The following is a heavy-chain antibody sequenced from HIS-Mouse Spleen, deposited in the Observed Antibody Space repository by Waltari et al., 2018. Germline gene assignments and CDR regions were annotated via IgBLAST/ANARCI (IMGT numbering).Heavy chain of an antibody. Sequence: QVQLQESGPGLVKPSDTLSLTCTVPGYSISSGYYWVWSRPPPGKGLEWIGSIYHSGSTYYNPSLKSRVTISVDTSKNQFSLKLSSVTAADTAVYYCARDSYDFWSGYTVLNWFDPWGQGTLVTVSS. V-gene: IGHV4-38-2*02. CDR3: ARDSYDFWSGYTVLNWFDP. D-gene: IGHD3-3*01. CDR1: GYSISSGYY. CDR2: IYHSGST. J-gene: IGHJ5*02.